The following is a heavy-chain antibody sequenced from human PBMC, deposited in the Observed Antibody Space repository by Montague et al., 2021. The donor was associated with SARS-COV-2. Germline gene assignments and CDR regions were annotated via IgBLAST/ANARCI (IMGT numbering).Heavy chain of an antibody. J-gene: IGHJ6*02. CDR3: ARGKDYYDSSGYYLPLNGMDV. CDR2: IYSGGST. D-gene: IGHD3-22*01. CDR1: GFTVSSNY. V-gene: IGHV3-53*04. Sequence: SLRLSCAASGFTVSSNYMSWVRQAPGKGLEWVSVIYSGGSTYYADSVKGRFTISRHTSKNTLYLQMNGLRAEDTAVYYCARGKDYYDSSGYYLPLNGMDVWGQGTTVTVSS.